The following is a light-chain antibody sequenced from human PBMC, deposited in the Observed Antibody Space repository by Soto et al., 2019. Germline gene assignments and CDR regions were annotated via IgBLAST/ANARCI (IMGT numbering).Light chain of an antibody. CDR1: QSVDSVS. CDR2: GAS. V-gene: IGKV3-20*01. J-gene: IGKJ4*01. CDR3: QQYDSSLST. Sequence: EIVLTQSPGTLSFSPGERATLSCRASQSVDSVSLAWYQQKPGQAPRLLIYGASSRSTGIPDRFSGSGSGTDFTLTISRLEPEDFALYYCQQYDSSLSTFGGGTKVEIK.